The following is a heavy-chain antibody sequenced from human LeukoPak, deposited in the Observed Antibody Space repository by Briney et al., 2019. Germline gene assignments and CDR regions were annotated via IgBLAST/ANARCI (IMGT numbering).Heavy chain of an antibody. CDR1: GYTFTGYY. V-gene: IGHV1-2*02. CDR2: INPNSGGT. J-gene: IGHJ4*02. D-gene: IGHD6-13*01. CDR3: ARILGSSWPTYYFDY. Sequence: ASVKVSCKAPGYTFTGYYMHWVRQAPGQGLEWMGWINPNSGGTNYAQKFQGRVTMTRDTSISTAYMELSRLRSDDTAAYYCARILGSSWPTYYFDYWGQGTLVTVSS.